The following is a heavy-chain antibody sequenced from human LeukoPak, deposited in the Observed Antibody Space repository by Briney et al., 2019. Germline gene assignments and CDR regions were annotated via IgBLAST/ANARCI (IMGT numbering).Heavy chain of an antibody. CDR3: AREAAGANDY. Sequence: GGSLRLSCAASGFTVSSNYMSWVRQAPGKGLEWVSVIYSGGSTYYADSVKGRFTISRDNAKNSLYLQMNSLRAEDTALYYCAREAAGANDYWGQGTLVTVSS. CDR1: GFTVSSNY. D-gene: IGHD6-13*01. CDR2: IYSGGST. J-gene: IGHJ4*02. V-gene: IGHV3-66*01.